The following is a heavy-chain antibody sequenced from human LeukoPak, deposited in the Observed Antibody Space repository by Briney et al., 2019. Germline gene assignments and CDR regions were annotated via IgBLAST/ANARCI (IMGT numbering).Heavy chain of an antibody. J-gene: IGHJ6*03. CDR3: ARGLPGLYYYYYYTDV. D-gene: IGHD3/OR15-3a*01. V-gene: IGHV4-34*01. CDR2: INHSGST. Sequence: PSETLSLTCAVYGGSFSGYYWSWIRQPPGKGLEWIGEINHSGSTNYNPSLKSRVTISVDTSKNQFSLKLSSVTAADTAVYYCARGLPGLYYYYYYTDVWGKGTTVTVSS. CDR1: GGSFSGYY.